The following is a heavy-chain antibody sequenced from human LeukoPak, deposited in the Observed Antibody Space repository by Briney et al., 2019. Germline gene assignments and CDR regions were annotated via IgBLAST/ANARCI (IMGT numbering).Heavy chain of an antibody. D-gene: IGHD1-26*01. Sequence: PSETLSLTCTVSGYSISSYYWSWIRQPPGKGLEWIGYIYYSGSTTYNPSLKRRVTISVGNSTNQSSLKRSSGPGADTAVYYCAREVSGSYYEGVFDYWGQGTLVTVSS. CDR1: GYSISSYY. V-gene: IGHV4-59*01. J-gene: IGHJ4*02. CDR2: IYYSGST. CDR3: AREVSGSYYEGVFDY.